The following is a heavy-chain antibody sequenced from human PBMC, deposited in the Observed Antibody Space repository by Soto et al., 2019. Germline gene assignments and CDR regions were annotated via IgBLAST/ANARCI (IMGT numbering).Heavy chain of an antibody. CDR3: ARDCSSTSCYIDRYFRYYYYGMDV. CDR1: GFTFSSYW. D-gene: IGHD2-2*02. CDR2: IKQDGSEK. Sequence: EVQLVESGGGLVQPGGSLRLSCAASGFTFSSYWMSWVRQAPGKGLEWVANIKQDGSEKYYVDSVKGRFTISRDNAKNSLYLQMNSLRAEDTAVYYCARDCSSTSCYIDRYFRYYYYGMDVWGQGTTVTVSS. V-gene: IGHV3-7*03. J-gene: IGHJ6*02.